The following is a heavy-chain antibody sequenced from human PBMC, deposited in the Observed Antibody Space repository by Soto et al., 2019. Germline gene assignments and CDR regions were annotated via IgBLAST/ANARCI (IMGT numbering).Heavy chain of an antibody. CDR1: GFTFSSYS. J-gene: IGHJ3*01. D-gene: IGHD2-2*01. Sequence: EVQLVESGGGLVKPGGSLRLSCAASGFTFSSYSMSWVRQAPGKGLEWVSSISSSSSYIYYADSVKGRFTISRDNAKNSLYLQMNSLRAEDTAVYYCAREDIVVVPAAISWGQGTMVTVSS. CDR2: ISSSSSYI. V-gene: IGHV3-21*01. CDR3: AREDIVVVPAAIS.